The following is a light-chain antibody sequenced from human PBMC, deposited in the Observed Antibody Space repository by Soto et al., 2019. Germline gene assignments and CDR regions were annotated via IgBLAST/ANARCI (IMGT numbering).Light chain of an antibody. Sequence: QSVLTHPHSASGTPGQIVAMSCYGSSSNIGSNTVTWYQQLPGTAPKLLIYSTSQRSSGVPGRFSGSKSGASASLSISGLQSEDEADYYCAAWDDRLDVYVFGTGTKVTVL. CDR3: AAWDDRLDVYV. J-gene: IGLJ1*01. CDR1: SSNIGSNT. CDR2: STS. V-gene: IGLV1-44*01.